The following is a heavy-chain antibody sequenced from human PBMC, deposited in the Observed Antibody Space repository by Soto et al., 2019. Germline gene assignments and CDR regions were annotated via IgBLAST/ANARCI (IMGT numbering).Heavy chain of an antibody. CDR1: GGSFSGYY. CDR2: INHSGST. V-gene: IGHV4-34*01. J-gene: IGHJ6*03. Sequence: PSETLSLTCAVYGGSFSGYYWSWIRQPPGKGLEWIGEINHSGSTNYNPSLKSRVTISVDTSKNQFSLKLSSVTAADTAVYYCAGGRLRLGQYYYHYFMDFWGKGSTVIVSS. D-gene: IGHD3-16*01. CDR3: AGGRLRLGQYYYHYFMDF.